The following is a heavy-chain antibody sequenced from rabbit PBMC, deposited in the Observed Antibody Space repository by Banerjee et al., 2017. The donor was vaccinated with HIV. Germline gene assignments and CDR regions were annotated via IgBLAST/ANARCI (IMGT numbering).Heavy chain of an antibody. CDR3: ARSNTYYGMDL. J-gene: IGHJ6*01. V-gene: IGHV1S36*01. CDR2: ITYRGSA. CDR1: GSDFSSYA. Sequence: QEQLEESGGDLVKPEGSLTLTCTASGSDFSSYAITWVRQAPGKGLEYIGYITYRGSAYYASWVNGRFTISRENTQNTLYLQLNSLTAADTATYFCARSNTYYGMDLWGPGTLVTVS.